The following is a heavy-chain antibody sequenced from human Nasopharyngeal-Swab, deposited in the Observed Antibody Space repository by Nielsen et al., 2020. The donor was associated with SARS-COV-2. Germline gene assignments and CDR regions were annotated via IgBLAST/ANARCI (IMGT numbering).Heavy chain of an antibody. CDR2: ISGSGGST. CDR1: GFTFSRYA. CDR3: AKDSYDSSGYSYYYGMDV. Sequence: GGSLRLSCAASGFTFSRYAMSWVRQAPGKGLEWVSAISGSGGSTYYADSVKGRFTISRDNSKNTLYLQMNSLRAEDTAVYYCAKDSYDSSGYSYYYGMDVWGQGTTVTVSS. D-gene: IGHD3-22*01. J-gene: IGHJ6*02. V-gene: IGHV3-23*01.